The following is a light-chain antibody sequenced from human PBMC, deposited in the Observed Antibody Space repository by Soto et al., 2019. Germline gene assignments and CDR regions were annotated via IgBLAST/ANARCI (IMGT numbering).Light chain of an antibody. Sequence: QSVLTKPPSASATPGQRVTISCSGSSSNIGSNNVEWYQHLPGTAPKLLIYSNNQGPSGVPDRFSGSKSGTSASLAISGLQSEDEADYYCASWDDSLNGLVIGGGT. CDR3: ASWDDSLNGLV. V-gene: IGLV1-44*01. J-gene: IGLJ3*02. CDR2: SNN. CDR1: SSNIGSNN.